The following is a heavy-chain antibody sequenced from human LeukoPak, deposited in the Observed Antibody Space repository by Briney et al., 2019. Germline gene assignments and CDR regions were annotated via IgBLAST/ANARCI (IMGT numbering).Heavy chain of an antibody. D-gene: IGHD6-13*01. J-gene: IGHJ4*02. CDR2: IYTSGST. V-gene: IGHV4-4*07. CDR1: GGSISSYY. CDR3: AARTYSSSWYPFDY. Sequence: SETLSLTCTVSGGSISSYYWSWIRQPPGKGLEWIGRIYTSGSTNYNPSLKSRVTMSVDTSKNQFSLKLSSVTAADTAVYYCAARTYSSSWYPFDYWGQGTLVTVSS.